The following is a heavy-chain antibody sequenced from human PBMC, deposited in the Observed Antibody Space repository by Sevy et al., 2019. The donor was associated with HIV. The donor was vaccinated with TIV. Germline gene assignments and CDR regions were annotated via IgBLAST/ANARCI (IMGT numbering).Heavy chain of an antibody. Sequence: GGSLRLSCAASGFTISSYSMNWVRQAPGKGLEWVSYISSSSSTIYYADSVKGRFTISRDNAKNSLYLQMNSLRDEDTAVYYCARDFYCSGGSCYTRSRHFDYWGQGTLVTVSS. V-gene: IGHV3-48*02. CDR3: ARDFYCSGGSCYTRSRHFDY. CDR2: ISSSSSTI. J-gene: IGHJ4*02. D-gene: IGHD2-15*01. CDR1: GFTISSYS.